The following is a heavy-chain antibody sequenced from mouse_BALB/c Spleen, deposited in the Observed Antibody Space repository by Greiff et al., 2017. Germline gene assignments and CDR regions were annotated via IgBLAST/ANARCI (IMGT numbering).Heavy chain of an antibody. CDR3: ARAEDYDYEGFAY. D-gene: IGHD2-4*01. J-gene: IGHJ3*01. CDR2: IWAGGST. Sequence: VKLMESGPGLVAPSQCLSITCTVSGFSLTSYGVHWVRQPPGKGLEWLGVIWAGGSTNYNSALMSRLSISKDNSKSQVFLKMNSLQTDDTAMYYCARAEDYDYEGFAYWGQGTLVTVSA. V-gene: IGHV2-9*02. CDR1: GFSLTSYG.